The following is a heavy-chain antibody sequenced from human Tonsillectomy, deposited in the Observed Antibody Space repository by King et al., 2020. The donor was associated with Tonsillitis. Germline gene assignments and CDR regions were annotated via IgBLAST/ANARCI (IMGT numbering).Heavy chain of an antibody. Sequence: VQLVESGGGLVQPGGSLRLSCAVSGFTVSYNYISWVRQAPGKGLESVSVIYSGGGTYYADSVKGRFTISRDNSKKTLYLQINSLRAEDTAVYYCAISSGWLGYVDYWGQGTLVTVSS. J-gene: IGHJ4*02. V-gene: IGHV3-66*01. CDR3: AISSGWLGYVDY. D-gene: IGHD6-19*01. CDR2: IYSGGGT. CDR1: GFTVSYNY.